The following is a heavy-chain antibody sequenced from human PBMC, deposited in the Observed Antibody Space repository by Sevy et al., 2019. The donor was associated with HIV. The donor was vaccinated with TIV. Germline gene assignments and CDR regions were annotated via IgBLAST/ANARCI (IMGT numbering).Heavy chain of an antibody. J-gene: IGHJ4*02. Sequence: ASVKVSCKASGYTLTSYGISWVRQAPGQGLEGMGWISAYNGKTNYAQKLQGRVTMTTDTSTSRAYMELRSLRSSDTAGYYCAGVGYGYVWGGYQATVGDYWGQGSLVTVSS. CDR2: ISAYNGKT. D-gene: IGHD3-16*01. V-gene: IGHV1-18*04. CDR1: GYTLTSYG. CDR3: AGVGYGYVWGGYQATVGDY.